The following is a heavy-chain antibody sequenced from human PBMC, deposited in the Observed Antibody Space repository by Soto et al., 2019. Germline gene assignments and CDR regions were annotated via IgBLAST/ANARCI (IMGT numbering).Heavy chain of an antibody. V-gene: IGHV3-48*03. J-gene: IGHJ6*02. CDR2: ISSSGSTI. Sequence: GGSLRLSCAASGFTFSSYEMNWVRQAPGKGLEWVSYISSSGSTIYYADSVKGRFTISRDNAKNSLYLQMNSLRAEGTAVYYCARFTYGMDVWGQGTTVTVSS. CDR1: GFTFSSYE. CDR3: ARFTYGMDV.